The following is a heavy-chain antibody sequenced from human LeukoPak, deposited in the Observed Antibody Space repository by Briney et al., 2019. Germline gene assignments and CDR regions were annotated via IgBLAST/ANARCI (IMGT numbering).Heavy chain of an antibody. CDR1: GYTFTSYD. CDR2: MNPNSGKT. CDR3: ARDVGYSYGYSPARFDY. J-gene: IGHJ4*02. V-gene: IGHV1-18*01. D-gene: IGHD5-18*01. Sequence: ASVKVSCKASGYTFTSYDINWVRQAPGQGLEWMGWMNPNSGKTNYAQKLQGRLTMTTATSTSTAYMELRSLRSDDTAVCYCARDVGYSYGYSPARFDYWGQGTLVTVSS.